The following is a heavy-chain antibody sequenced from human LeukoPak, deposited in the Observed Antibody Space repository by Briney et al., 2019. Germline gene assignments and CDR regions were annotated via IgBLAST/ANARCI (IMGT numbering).Heavy chain of an antibody. CDR1: GYSISSGYY. Sequence: PSETLSLTCTVSGYSISSGYYWSWIRQPPGKGLEWIGEINHSGSTNYNPSLKSRVTISVDTSKNQFSLKLSSVTAADTAVYYCARDLGYFDWFDAFDIWGQGTMVTVSS. D-gene: IGHD3-9*01. CDR2: INHSGST. J-gene: IGHJ3*02. CDR3: ARDLGYFDWFDAFDI. V-gene: IGHV4-38-2*02.